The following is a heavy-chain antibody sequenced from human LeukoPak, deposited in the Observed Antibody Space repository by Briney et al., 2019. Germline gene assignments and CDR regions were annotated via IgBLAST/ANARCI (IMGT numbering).Heavy chain of an antibody. CDR1: GYTFTSYY. CDR2: INPSGGST. J-gene: IGHJ5*02. Sequence: GASVKVSCKASGYTFTSYYMHWVRQAPGQGLEWMGIINPSGGSTSYAQKFQGRVTMTRDTSTSTVYMELSSLRSEDTAVYYCARVVPAKKGPTYNWFDPWGQGTLVTVSS. V-gene: IGHV1-46*01. D-gene: IGHD2-2*01. CDR3: ARVVPAKKGPTYNWFDP.